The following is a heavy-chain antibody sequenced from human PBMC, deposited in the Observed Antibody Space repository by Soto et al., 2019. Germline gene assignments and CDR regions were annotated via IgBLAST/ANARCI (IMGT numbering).Heavy chain of an antibody. V-gene: IGHV3-53*01. D-gene: IGHD6-19*01. Sequence: GGSLRLSCTASGFTVSSDNMSWVRQAPGKGLQWVSVIYSGGNTYFTDSVKDRFTISRDNSKNTVSLQMNSLRAEDTAVYYCARVRYSSGWGPFGYWGQGTLVTVSS. CDR2: IYSGGNT. J-gene: IGHJ4*02. CDR3: ARVRYSSGWGPFGY. CDR1: GFTVSSDN.